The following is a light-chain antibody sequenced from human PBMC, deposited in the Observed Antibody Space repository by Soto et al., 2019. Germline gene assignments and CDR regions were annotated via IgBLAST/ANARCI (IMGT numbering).Light chain of an antibody. CDR1: QGISSW. V-gene: IGKV1-12*01. CDR2: AAS. CDR3: QRASSLPHS. J-gene: IGKJ2*03. Sequence: DIQMTQSPSSVSASVGDRVTITCRASQGISSWLAWYQQKPGKAPKLLIYAASSLPSGVPSRFRGSGSGTDLNLPIRRLQPEDGGAYYCQRASSLPHSFSQGTQLAIK.